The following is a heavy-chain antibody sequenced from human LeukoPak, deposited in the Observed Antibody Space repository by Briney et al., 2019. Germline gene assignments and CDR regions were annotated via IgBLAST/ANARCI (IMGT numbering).Heavy chain of an antibody. J-gene: IGHJ3*02. D-gene: IGHD3-22*01. Sequence: PGGSLRLSCAASGFTLGSNWMHWVRQAPGKGLVWVSRIQSDGSTTSYADSVKGRFTISRDNAKSTLYLQMNSLRAEDTAVYYCARDGYYYNNSGYYAFDIWGQGTMVTVSS. CDR1: GFTLGSNW. CDR2: IQSDGSTT. CDR3: ARDGYYYNNSGYYAFDI. V-gene: IGHV3-74*01.